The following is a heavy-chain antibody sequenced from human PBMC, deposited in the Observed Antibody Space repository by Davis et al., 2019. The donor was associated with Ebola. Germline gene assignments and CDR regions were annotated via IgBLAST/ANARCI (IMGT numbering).Heavy chain of an antibody. J-gene: IGHJ4*02. D-gene: IGHD2-15*01. CDR1: GYTFTSYY. V-gene: IGHV1-2*06. Sequence: AASVKVSCKASGYTFTSYYMHWVRQAPGQGLEWMGRINPNSGGTNYAQKFQGRVTMTRDTSISTAYMELSRLRSDDTAVYYCARGNFPYTVVVVAATLFDYWGQGTLVTVSS. CDR3: ARGNFPYTVVVVAATLFDY. CDR2: INPNSGGT.